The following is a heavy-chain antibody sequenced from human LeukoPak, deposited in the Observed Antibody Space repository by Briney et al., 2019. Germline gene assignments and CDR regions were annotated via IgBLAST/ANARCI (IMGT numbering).Heavy chain of an antibody. V-gene: IGHV1-18*01. Sequence: ASVKVSCKASGYSFTNYGIIWVRQAPGQGLEWMGWIFAYNGNTNYAQRLQGRVTMTTDTSTSTAYMELRSLRSDDTAMYYCARDLASILGAAARREDYWGQGTLVTVSS. CDR2: IFAYNGNT. CDR3: ARDLASILGAAARREDY. J-gene: IGHJ4*02. D-gene: IGHD6-13*01. CDR1: GYSFTNYG.